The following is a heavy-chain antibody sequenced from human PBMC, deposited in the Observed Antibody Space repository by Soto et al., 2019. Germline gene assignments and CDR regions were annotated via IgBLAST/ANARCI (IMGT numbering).Heavy chain of an antibody. CDR3: AARRLELHLNY. D-gene: IGHD1-7*01. CDR2: INHSGSP. Sequence: QVQLQQWGAGLLKPSETLSLTCAVYGGSFSGYYWSWIRQPPGKGLEWIGEINHSGSPNYNPSLKSRVTISVDPSKNHFSLKLSSVTGADTGVYYCAARRLELHLNYWGQGTLVTVSS. CDR1: GGSFSGYY. V-gene: IGHV4-34*01. J-gene: IGHJ4*02.